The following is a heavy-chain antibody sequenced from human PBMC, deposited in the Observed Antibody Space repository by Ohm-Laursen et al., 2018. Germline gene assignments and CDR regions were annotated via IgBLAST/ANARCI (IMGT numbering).Heavy chain of an antibody. CDR2: ISSSGSTI. CDR3: ASLKPPLYYYGMDV. V-gene: IGHV3-48*03. CDR1: GFTVSSYE. J-gene: IGHJ6*02. Sequence: SLRLSCSASGFTVSSYEMSWVRQAPGMGLEWVSYISSSGSTIYYADSVKGRFTISRDNAKNSLYLQMNSLRAEDTAVYYCASLKPPLYYYGMDVWGQGTTVTVSS.